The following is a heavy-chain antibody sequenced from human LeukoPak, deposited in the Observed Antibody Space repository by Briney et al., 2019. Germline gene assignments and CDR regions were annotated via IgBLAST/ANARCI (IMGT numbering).Heavy chain of an antibody. CDR2: IYYSGST. CDR1: GGSISSGGYY. D-gene: IGHD3-22*01. V-gene: IGHV4-31*03. CDR3: ARGRRTYYYDIGYYYGMDV. Sequence: SETLSLTCTVSGGSISSGGYYWSWIRQHPGKGLEWIGYIYYSGSTYYNPSLKSRVTISVDTSKNQFSLKLSSVTAADTAVYYCARGRRTYYYDIGYYYGMDVWGQGTTVTVSS. J-gene: IGHJ6*02.